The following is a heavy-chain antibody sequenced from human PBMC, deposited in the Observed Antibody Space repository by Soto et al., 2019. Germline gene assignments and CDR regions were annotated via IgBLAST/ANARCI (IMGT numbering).Heavy chain of an antibody. Sequence: SETLSLTCAVYGGSFSGYYWSWIRQPPGKGLEWIGEINHSGSTNYNPSLKSRVTISVDTSKNQFSLKLSSVTAADTAVYYCARAAGDSGSYLDWFDPWGQGTLVTVS. CDR3: ARAAGDSGSYLDWFDP. CDR2: INHSGST. CDR1: GGSFSGYY. V-gene: IGHV4-34*01. J-gene: IGHJ5*02. D-gene: IGHD1-26*01.